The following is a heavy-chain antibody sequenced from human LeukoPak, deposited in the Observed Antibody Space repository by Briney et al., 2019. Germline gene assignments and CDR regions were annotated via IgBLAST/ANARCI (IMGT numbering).Heavy chain of an antibody. Sequence: PSETLSLTCAVYGGSFSGYYWSWIRQPPGKGLEWIGEINHSGSTNYNPSLKSRVTISVDTSKNQFSLKLSSVTAADTAVYYCASLSIVVVPAARRIYGMDVWGRGTTVTVSS. CDR1: GGSFSGYY. CDR2: INHSGST. CDR3: ASLSIVVVPAARRIYGMDV. J-gene: IGHJ6*02. D-gene: IGHD2-2*01. V-gene: IGHV4-34*01.